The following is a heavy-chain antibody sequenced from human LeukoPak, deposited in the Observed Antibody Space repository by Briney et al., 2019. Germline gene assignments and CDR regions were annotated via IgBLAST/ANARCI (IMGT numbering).Heavy chain of an antibody. V-gene: IGHV1-69*01. J-gene: IGHJ5*02. CDR1: GGTFSSYA. D-gene: IGHD2-2*01. Sequence: SVKVSCKASGGTFSSYAISWVRQAPGQGLEWMGGIIPIFGTANYAQKFQGRVTITADESTSTAYMELSSLRSEDTAVYYCASDICSSTSCYVFDPWGQGTLVTVSS. CDR3: ASDICSSTSCYVFDP. CDR2: IIPIFGTA.